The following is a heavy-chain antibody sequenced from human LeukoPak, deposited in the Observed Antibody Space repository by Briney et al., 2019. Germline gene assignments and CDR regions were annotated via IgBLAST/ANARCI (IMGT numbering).Heavy chain of an antibody. D-gene: IGHD3-10*01. CDR1: GYIFTSYG. CDR2: ISAYNGDT. V-gene: IGHV1-18*01. J-gene: IGHJ4*02. Sequence: ASVKVSCKASGYIFTSYGISWVRQAPGQGLEWMGWISAYNGDTNYAQKLQAGVTMTTNTSTSTAYMELRSLRSDDTAVYYCARDTGVRSDYWGQGTLVTVSS. CDR3: ARDTGVRSDY.